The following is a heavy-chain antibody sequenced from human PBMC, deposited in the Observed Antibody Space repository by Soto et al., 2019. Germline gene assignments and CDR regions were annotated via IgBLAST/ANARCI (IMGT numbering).Heavy chain of an antibody. J-gene: IGHJ5*02. CDR2: IVLGNGNT. V-gene: IGHV1-58*01. CDR1: GFTFSSSA. D-gene: IGHD6-19*01. Sequence: QMHLVQSGPEVKRPGTSLKVSCKASGFTFSSSAVQWVRQARGQGLGWIGWIVLGNGNTNYAQKFQERVTITRDMSTSTAYMEVRSLTFEDTAVYYCATRIGNIGWYWLDTWGQGTLVTVSS. CDR3: ATRIGNIGWYWLDT.